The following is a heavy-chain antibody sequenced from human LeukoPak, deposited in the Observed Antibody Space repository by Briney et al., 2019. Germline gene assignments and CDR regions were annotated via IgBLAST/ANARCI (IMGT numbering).Heavy chain of an antibody. CDR2: ISSNGGST. CDR1: GFTFSSYA. Sequence: GGSLRLSCAASGFTFSSYAMHWVRQAPGKGLEYVSAISSNGGSTYYANSVKGRFTISRDNSKNTLYLQMGSLRAEDMAVYYCARSYYDILTGSDYWGQGTLVTVSS. CDR3: ARSYYDILTGSDY. V-gene: IGHV3-64*01. J-gene: IGHJ4*02. D-gene: IGHD3-9*01.